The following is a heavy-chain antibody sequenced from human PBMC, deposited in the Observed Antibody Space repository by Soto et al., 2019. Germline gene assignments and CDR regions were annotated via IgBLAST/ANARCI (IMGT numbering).Heavy chain of an antibody. CDR3: ARRNFGVLTDY. Sequence: PGGSLRLSCAVSGFNFGDFWMSWVRQAPGKGLEWVANIKQDGSERYYVDSVKGRFTVSRDNTKNSLYLQMNSLRAEDTAMYYCARRNFGVLTDYWGPGTLVTVSS. V-gene: IGHV3-7*03. CDR2: IKQDGSER. D-gene: IGHD3-3*01. J-gene: IGHJ4*02. CDR1: GFNFGDFW.